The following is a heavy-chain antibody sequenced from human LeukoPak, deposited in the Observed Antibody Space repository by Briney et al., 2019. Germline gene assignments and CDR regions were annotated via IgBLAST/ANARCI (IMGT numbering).Heavy chain of an antibody. CDR1: GGSFSSYY. D-gene: IGHD6-19*01. V-gene: IGHV4-59*12. J-gene: IGHJ5*02. Sequence: SETLSLTCAVYGGSFSSYYWSWVRQPPGKGLEWIGYIYYSGSTNYNPSLKSRVTISVDTSKNQFSLKLSSVTAADTAVYYCARLAVNWFDPWGQGTLVTVSS. CDR3: ARLAVNWFDP. CDR2: IYYSGST.